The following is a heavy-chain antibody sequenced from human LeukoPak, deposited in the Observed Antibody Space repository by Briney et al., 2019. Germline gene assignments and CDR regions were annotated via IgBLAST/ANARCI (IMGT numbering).Heavy chain of an antibody. Sequence: SETLSLTCAVYGVSCSGYYWNWIRQPPGKGLEWIGEINHSGSTNYNPSLKSRATISVDKSKNQFSLKLTSVTAADTDVYYCARNPGSDYPEWWGQGTLVTVSS. CDR3: ARNPGSDYPEW. CDR2: INHSGST. V-gene: IGHV4-34*01. J-gene: IGHJ4*02. CDR1: GVSCSGYY. D-gene: IGHD4-17*01.